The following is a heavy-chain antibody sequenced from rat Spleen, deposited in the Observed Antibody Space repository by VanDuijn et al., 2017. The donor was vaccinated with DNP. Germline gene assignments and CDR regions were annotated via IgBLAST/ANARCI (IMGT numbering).Heavy chain of an antibody. V-gene: IGHV5-7*01. J-gene: IGHJ4*01. D-gene: IGHD1-12*01. Sequence: EVLLVESDGGLVQPGRSLKLSCAVSGFTFSDYYMAWVRQAPAKGLEWVATISYNGGTPYNRDSVKGRFTISRDNAQSTLYLQMDSLRSEDTATYYCARHRTIMPYYYAMDAWGQGASVTVSS. CDR3: ARHRTIMPYYYAMDA. CDR2: ISYNGGTP. CDR1: GFTFSDYY.